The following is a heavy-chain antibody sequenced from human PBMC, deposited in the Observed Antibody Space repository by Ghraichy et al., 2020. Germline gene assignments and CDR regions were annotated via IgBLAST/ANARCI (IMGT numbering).Heavy chain of an antibody. Sequence: GGSLRLSYAASGFTFSSYSMNWVRQAPGKGLEWVSSISSSSSYIYYADSVKGRFTISRDNAKNSLYLQMNSLRAEDTAVYYCARHLYNWNDEFWYFDLWGRGTLVTVSS. CDR2: ISSSSSYI. V-gene: IGHV3-21*01. J-gene: IGHJ2*01. CDR3: ARHLYNWNDEFWYFDL. D-gene: IGHD1-1*01. CDR1: GFTFSSYS.